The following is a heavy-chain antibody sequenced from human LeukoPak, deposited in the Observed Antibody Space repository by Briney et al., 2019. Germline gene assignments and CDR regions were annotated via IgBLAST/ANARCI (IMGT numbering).Heavy chain of an antibody. J-gene: IGHJ4*02. V-gene: IGHV3-30*04. CDR2: ISYDGSNK. CDR3: ARDRQGVGPLDY. Sequence: GRSLRLSCAASGFTFSSYAMHWVRQAPGKGLEWVAVISYDGSNKYYADSVKGRFTISRDNSKNTLYLQMNSLRAEDTAEYYCARDRQGVGPLDYWGQGTLVTVSS. CDR1: GFTFSSYA. D-gene: IGHD3-10*01.